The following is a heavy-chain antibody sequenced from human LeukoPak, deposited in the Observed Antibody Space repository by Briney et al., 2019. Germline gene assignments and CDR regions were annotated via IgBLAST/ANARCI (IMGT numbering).Heavy chain of an antibody. V-gene: IGHV3-11*01. CDR3: ARVSKAGYSGYDSRGAFDI. CDR1: GFTFSDYY. J-gene: IGHJ3*02. Sequence: GGSLRLSCAASGFTFSDYYMSWIRQAPGKGLEWVSYISSSGSTIYYADSVKGRFTISWDNAKNSLYLQMNSLRAEDTAVYYCARVSKAGYSGYDSRGAFDIWGQGTMVTVSS. CDR2: ISSSGSTI. D-gene: IGHD5-12*01.